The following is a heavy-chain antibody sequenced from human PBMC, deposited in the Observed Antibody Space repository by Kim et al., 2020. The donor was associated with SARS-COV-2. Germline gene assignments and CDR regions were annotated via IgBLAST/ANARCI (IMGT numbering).Heavy chain of an antibody. J-gene: IGHJ4*02. CDR3: ARSRIQLWQYYFDY. Sequence: AGSGKGRFPISRDNSQTTLYLQMNSLRGEDTAVYFCARSRIQLWQYYFDYWGQGTLVTVSS. V-gene: IGHV3-30*01. D-gene: IGHD5-18*01.